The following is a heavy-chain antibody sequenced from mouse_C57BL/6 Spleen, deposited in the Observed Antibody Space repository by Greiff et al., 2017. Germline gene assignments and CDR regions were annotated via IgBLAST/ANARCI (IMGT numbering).Heavy chain of an antibody. CDR3: ARVDYYGSSYDWYFDV. CDR2: IDPNSGGT. CDR1: GYTFTSYW. V-gene: IGHV1-72*01. J-gene: IGHJ1*03. Sequence: QVQLQQPGAELVKPGASVKLSCKASGYTFTSYWMHWVQQRPGRGLEWIGRIDPNSGGTKYNEKFKSKATLTVDTPYRPAYLQLSSLTSEDSAVYYCARVDYYGSSYDWYFDVWGTGTTVTVSS. D-gene: IGHD1-1*01.